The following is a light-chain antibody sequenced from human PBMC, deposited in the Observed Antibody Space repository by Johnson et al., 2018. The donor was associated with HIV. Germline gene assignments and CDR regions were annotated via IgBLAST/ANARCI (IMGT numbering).Light chain of an antibody. CDR1: SSNIGNNF. CDR2: DNN. J-gene: IGLJ1*01. Sequence: QSVLTQPPSVSAAPGQKVTISCSGSSSNIGNNFVSWYQVLPGTAPKLLIYDNNKRPSGIPDRFSGSKSGTSATLGITGLQTGDEADFYCGTWDTSLSVYVFGTVAKVTVL. V-gene: IGLV1-51*01. CDR3: GTWDTSLSVYV.